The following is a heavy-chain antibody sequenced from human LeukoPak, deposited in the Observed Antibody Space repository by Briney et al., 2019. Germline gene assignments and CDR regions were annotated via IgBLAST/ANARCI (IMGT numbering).Heavy chain of an antibody. D-gene: IGHD3-3*01. V-gene: IGHV3-23*01. CDR1: GFTFSSYA. Sequence: GGSLRLSCAASGFTFSSYAMSWVRQAPGKGLEWVSAISGSGGSTYYADSVKGRFTISRDNSKNTLYLQMNSLRAEDTAIYYCAKHPESYYDFWSGYYFDYWGQGTLVTVSS. CDR3: AKHPESYYDFWSGYYFDY. CDR2: ISGSGGST. J-gene: IGHJ4*02.